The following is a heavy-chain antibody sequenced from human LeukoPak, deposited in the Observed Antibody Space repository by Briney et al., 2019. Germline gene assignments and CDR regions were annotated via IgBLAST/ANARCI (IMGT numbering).Heavy chain of an antibody. V-gene: IGHV3-30-3*02. CDR1: GFTFSSYA. D-gene: IGHD4-23*01. Sequence: PGGSLRLSCAASGFTFSSYAMHWVRQAPGKGLEWVAVISYDGSNKYYADSVKGRFTISRDNSKNTLYLQMNSLRAEDTAVYYCAKLGYGGRDHPWSIDAFDIWGQGTMVTVSS. CDR2: ISYDGSNK. J-gene: IGHJ3*02. CDR3: AKLGYGGRDHPWSIDAFDI.